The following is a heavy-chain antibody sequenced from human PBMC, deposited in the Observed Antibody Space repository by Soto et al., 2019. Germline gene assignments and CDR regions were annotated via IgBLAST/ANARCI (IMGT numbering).Heavy chain of an antibody. D-gene: IGHD3-3*01. J-gene: IGHJ4*02. CDR2: INHSGST. V-gene: IGHV4-34*01. CDR1: GGSFSGYY. Sequence: SETLSLTCAVYGGSFSGYYWSWIRQPPGKGLEWIGEINHSGSTNYNPSLKSRVTISVDTSKNQFSLKLSSVTAADTAVYYCARGKAYYDFWSGYYTFGYWGQGTLVTVSS. CDR3: ARGKAYYDFWSGYYTFGY.